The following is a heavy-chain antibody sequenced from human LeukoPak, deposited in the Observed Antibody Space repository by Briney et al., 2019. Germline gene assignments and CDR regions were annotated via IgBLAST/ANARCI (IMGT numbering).Heavy chain of an antibody. D-gene: IGHD6-19*01. V-gene: IGHV1-18*01. Sequence: GASVKVSCKASGYTFTSYGLSWVRQAPGQGLQWMGWISSYNGNTNYAQKIQGRGTMTTDTSTNTAYMELRSLRSDDTAVYYCTRDYSLSSSGPPYGFDIWGQGTMVTVSS. J-gene: IGHJ3*02. CDR1: GYTFTSYG. CDR3: TRDYSLSSSGPPYGFDI. CDR2: ISSYNGNT.